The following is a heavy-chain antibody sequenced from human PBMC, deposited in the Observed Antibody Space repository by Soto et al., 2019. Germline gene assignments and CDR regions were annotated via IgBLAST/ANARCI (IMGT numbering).Heavy chain of an antibody. CDR3: GRDPRGGPVDY. Sequence: QVQLVESGGGVVQPGRSLRLSCAASGFTFRSYAMHWVRQAPGKGLEWVAAISYDGSNKYHADSVKGRFTISRDNSKNTLYLQMNRVGAEDTAVYYCGRDPRGGPVDYWGQGTLVTVSS. J-gene: IGHJ4*02. CDR2: ISYDGSNK. D-gene: IGHD3-16*01. CDR1: GFTFRSYA. V-gene: IGHV3-30-3*01.